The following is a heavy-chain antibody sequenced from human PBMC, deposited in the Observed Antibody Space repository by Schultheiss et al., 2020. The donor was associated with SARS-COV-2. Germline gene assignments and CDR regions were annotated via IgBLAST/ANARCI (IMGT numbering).Heavy chain of an antibody. Sequence: GGSLRLSCEASGFTFSDFYMSWIRQAPGKGLEWISYISSSGSTIYYADSVEGRFTISRDNARNSLYLQMNSLRSDDTAVYYCAKGYKFASNWGKGTLVTVSS. D-gene: IGHD5-18*01. CDR1: GFTFSDFY. CDR2: ISSSGSTI. CDR3: AKGYKFASN. J-gene: IGHJ4*02. V-gene: IGHV3-11*01.